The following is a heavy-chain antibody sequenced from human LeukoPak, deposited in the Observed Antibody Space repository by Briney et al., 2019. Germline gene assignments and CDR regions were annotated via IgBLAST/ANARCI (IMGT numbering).Heavy chain of an antibody. Sequence: GRSLRLSCAASGFTFSIYAMHWVRQAPGKGLEWVAVISYDGREKYYADSVKGRFTISGDNSKNAVYLEMNSLRAEDTAVFYCARDWDDSPGYYYFGEGYWGQGTLVTVSS. CDR3: ARDWDDSPGYYYFGEGY. CDR2: ISYDGREK. J-gene: IGHJ4*02. D-gene: IGHD3-22*01. V-gene: IGHV3-30*04. CDR1: GFTFSIYA.